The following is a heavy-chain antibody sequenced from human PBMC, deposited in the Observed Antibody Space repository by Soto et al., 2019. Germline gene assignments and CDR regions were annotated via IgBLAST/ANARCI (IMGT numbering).Heavy chain of an antibody. CDR3: ARTSPTFDY. J-gene: IGHJ4*02. CDR2: ISSSTGDII. CDR1: GFTFNDYY. Sequence: QVQLVESGGGWVKSGGSLRLSCAASGFTFNDYYMSWIRQAPGKGLEWVSFISSSTGDIIYYADSVKGRFTISRDNVKNTLFLQMNSLRAEDTAVYYCARTSPTFDYWGQGTLVSVSS. V-gene: IGHV3-11*01.